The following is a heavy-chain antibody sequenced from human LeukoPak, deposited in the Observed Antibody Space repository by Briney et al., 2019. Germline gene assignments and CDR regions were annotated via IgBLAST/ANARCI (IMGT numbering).Heavy chain of an antibody. CDR2: ISYDGSNK. CDR3: ARGELDYYDSSGYYLYY. D-gene: IGHD3-22*01. CDR1: GFTFSSYA. J-gene: IGHJ4*02. V-gene: IGHV3-30*04. Sequence: GGSLRLSCAASGFTFSSYAMHWVRQAPGKGLEWVAVISYDGSNKYYADSVKGRFTISRDNSKDTLYLQMNSLRAEDTVVYYCARGELDYYDSSGYYLYYWGQGTLVTVSS.